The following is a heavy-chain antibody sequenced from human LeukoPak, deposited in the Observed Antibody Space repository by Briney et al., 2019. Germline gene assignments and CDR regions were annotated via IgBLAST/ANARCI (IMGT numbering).Heavy chain of an antibody. CDR2: IYYSGST. Sequence: SETLSLTCTVSGGSISSSSYYWGWIRQPPGKGLEWIGSIYYSGSTYYNPSLKSRVTMSVDTSKNQFSLKLSSVTAADTAVYYCARDLSITMVRGGYYRYYMDVWGKGTTVTVSS. CDR1: GGSISSSSYY. CDR3: ARDLSITMVRGGYYRYYMDV. V-gene: IGHV4-39*07. D-gene: IGHD3-10*01. J-gene: IGHJ6*03.